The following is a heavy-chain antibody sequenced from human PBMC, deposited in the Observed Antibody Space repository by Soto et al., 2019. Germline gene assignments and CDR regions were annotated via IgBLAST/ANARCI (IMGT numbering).Heavy chain of an antibody. CDR3: AKDGVYGGPSSYGY. Sequence: EVQLVESGGGLVQPGGSLRLSCVTSGFSFSHYWMTWVRQAPGKGLEWVANIKEDGNEKYYVDSVKGRFTISRDNAKNSLCLQINSLGVKDAAVYYCAKDGVYGGPSSYGYWGQGALVTVFS. CDR1: GFSFSHYW. J-gene: IGHJ4*02. D-gene: IGHD2-21*01. V-gene: IGHV3-7*01. CDR2: IKEDGNEK.